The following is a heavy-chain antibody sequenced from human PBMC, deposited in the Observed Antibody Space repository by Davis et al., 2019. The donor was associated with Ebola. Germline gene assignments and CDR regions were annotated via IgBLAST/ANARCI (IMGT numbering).Heavy chain of an antibody. J-gene: IGHJ6*02. CDR3: ARVPSIVYGMDV. D-gene: IGHD2-21*01. V-gene: IGHV3-7*03. CDR1: GFTFSRYW. CDR2: IKEDGSEK. Sequence: GGSLRLSCVASGFTFSRYWMTWVRQAPGKGLEWVANIKEDGSEKHYVDSVKGRSDISRDNAKNSLYLQMNSLRAEDTAVYYCARVPSIVYGMDVWGQGTTVTVSS.